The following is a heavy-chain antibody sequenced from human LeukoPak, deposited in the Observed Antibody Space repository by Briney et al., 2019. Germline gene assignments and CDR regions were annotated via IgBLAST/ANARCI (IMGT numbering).Heavy chain of an antibody. Sequence: SVKVSCKASGGTFSIYAISWVRQAPGQGLEWMGGIIPIFGTANYAQMFQGRVTITADESTSKAYMELSSLRSEDTAVYYCARARGRFWNFDYWGQGTLVRVSS. D-gene: IGHD3-3*01. CDR2: IIPIFGTA. V-gene: IGHV1-69*01. CDR3: ARARGRFWNFDY. CDR1: GGTFSIYA. J-gene: IGHJ4*02.